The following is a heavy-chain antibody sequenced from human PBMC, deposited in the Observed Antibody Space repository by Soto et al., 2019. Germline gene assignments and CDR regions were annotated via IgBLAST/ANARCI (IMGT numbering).Heavy chain of an antibody. CDR3: VDY. J-gene: IGHJ4*02. D-gene: IGHD3-16*01. CDR2: IYWDDDK. V-gene: IGHV2-5*02. Sequence: ESGPTLVNPTQTLTLTCTFSGFSLSTTGVGVGWIRQPPGKALECLALIYWDDDKRYSPSLKSRLTITKDTSKNQVVLTMTNKSGIGRLRLGLVDYWGQGTLVTVSS. CDR1: GFSLSTTGVG.